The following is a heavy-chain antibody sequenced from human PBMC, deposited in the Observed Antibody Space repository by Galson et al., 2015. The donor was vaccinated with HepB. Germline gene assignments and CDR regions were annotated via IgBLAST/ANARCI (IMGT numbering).Heavy chain of an antibody. CDR2: IVVGSGNT. D-gene: IGHD6-6*01. CDR3: AADYFGSIAAHY. Sequence: SVKVSCKASGFTFTSSAVQWVRQARGQRLEWIGWIVVGSGNTNYAQKCQERVTITRDMSTSTAYMELSSLRSEDTAVYYCAADYFGSIAAHYWGQGTLVTVSS. J-gene: IGHJ4*02. CDR1: GFTFTSSA. V-gene: IGHV1-58*01.